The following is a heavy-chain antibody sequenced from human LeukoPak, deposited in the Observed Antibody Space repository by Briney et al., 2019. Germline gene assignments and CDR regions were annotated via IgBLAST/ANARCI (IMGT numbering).Heavy chain of an antibody. CDR1: GGSISSGDYY. V-gene: IGHV4-30-4*01. CDR3: ARDLAYYDFWSGYTYYYGMDV. Sequence: SETLSLTCTVSGGSISSGDYYWSWIRQPPGKGLEWIGYIYYSGSTYYNPSLKSRVTISVDTSKNQFSLKLSSVTAADTAVYYCARDLAYYDFWSGYTYYYGMDVWGQGTTVTVSS. D-gene: IGHD3-3*01. CDR2: IYYSGST. J-gene: IGHJ6*02.